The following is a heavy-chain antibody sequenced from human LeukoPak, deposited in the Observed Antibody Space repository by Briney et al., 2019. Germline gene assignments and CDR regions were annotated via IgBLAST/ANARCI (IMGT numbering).Heavy chain of an antibody. D-gene: IGHD1-1*01. CDR2: MNHSGST. J-gene: IGHJ6*04. Sequence: PSETLSLTCAGYGGSFSGYYWSWIRQPPGKGREGVGEMNHSGSTNYNPSLKSRVTISVDTSKNQFSLKLSSVSAADTAVYYCARGYGTHVWGRGTPVTVSS. CDR3: ARGYGTHV. CDR1: GGSFSGYY. V-gene: IGHV4-34*01.